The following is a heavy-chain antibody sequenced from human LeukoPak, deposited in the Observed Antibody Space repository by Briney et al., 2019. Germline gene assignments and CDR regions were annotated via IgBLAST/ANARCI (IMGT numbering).Heavy chain of an antibody. CDR1: GYTFTGYY. CDR2: INPNSGGT. CDR3: ARELPTYGRYYYGMDV. V-gene: IGHV1-2*02. D-gene: IGHD2-21*01. Sequence: ASVKVSCKASGYTFTGYYMHWVRQAPGQGLEWMGWINPNSGGTNYAQKFQGRVTMTRDTSISTACMELSRLRSDDTAVYYCARELPTYGRYYYGMDVWGQGTTVTVSS. J-gene: IGHJ6*02.